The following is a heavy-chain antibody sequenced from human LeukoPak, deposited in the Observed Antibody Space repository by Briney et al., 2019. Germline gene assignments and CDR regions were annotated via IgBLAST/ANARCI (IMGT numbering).Heavy chain of an antibody. CDR1: GFTFSSYW. J-gene: IGHJ4*02. CDR3: ARVYYYDFWSGYYFNY. Sequence: GGSLRLSCAASGFTFSSYWMSWVRQAPGKGLEWVANIKQDGSEKYYVDSVKGRFTISRDNAKNSLYLQMNSLRAEDTAVYYCARVYYYDFWSGYYFNYWGQGTLVTVSS. CDR2: IKQDGSEK. D-gene: IGHD3-3*01. V-gene: IGHV3-7*01.